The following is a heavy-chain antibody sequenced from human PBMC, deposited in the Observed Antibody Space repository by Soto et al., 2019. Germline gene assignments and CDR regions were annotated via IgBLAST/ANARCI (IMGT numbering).Heavy chain of an antibody. CDR1: GYTFTGYY. CDR2: IIPIFGTA. J-gene: IGHJ2*01. V-gene: IGHV1-69*01. D-gene: IGHD2-8*01. Sequence: SVKVSCKASGYTFTGYYMHWVRQAPGQGLEWMGGIIPIFGTANYAQKFQGRVTITADESTSTAYMELSSLRSEDTAVYYCAREGYCTNGVCKIGVQYFDLWGRGTLVTVSS. CDR3: AREGYCTNGVCKIGVQYFDL.